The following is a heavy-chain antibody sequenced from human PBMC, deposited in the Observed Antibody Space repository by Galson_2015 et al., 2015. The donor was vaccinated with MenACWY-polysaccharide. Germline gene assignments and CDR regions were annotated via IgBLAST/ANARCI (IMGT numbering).Heavy chain of an antibody. J-gene: IGHJ4*02. CDR2: ISYDGSDK. CDR3: AAWRRTYYFDY. Sequence: SLRLSCAASGFTFRNYGMYWVRQAPSKGLEWVTVISYDGSDKYYADSVRGRFTISRDNSKNTLYLQMNSLRAEDTAVYYCAAWRRTYYFDYWGQGTLVTVSS. V-gene: IGHV3-30*03. CDR1: GFTFRNYG. D-gene: IGHD1-1*01.